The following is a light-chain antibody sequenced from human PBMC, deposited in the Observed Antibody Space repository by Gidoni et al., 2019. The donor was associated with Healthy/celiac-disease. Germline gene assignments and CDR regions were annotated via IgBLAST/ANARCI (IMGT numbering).Light chain of an antibody. CDR3: CSYAGSSTWV. V-gene: IGLV2-23*02. CDR2: EVS. J-gene: IGLJ3*02. CDR1: SSAVGSYNL. Sequence: QYAPTQPASVSGSPGQSITISCTGTSSAVGSYNLVSWYQQHPGKAPKLMIYEVSKRPSWVSNRFSGSTSGNTASLTISGLQAEDEADYYCCSYAGSSTWVFGGGTKLTVL.